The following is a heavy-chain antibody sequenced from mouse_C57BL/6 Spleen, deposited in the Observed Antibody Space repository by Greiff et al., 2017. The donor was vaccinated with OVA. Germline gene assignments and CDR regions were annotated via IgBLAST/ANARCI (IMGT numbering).Heavy chain of an antibody. CDR1: GFSLTSYG. D-gene: IGHD2-4*01. V-gene: IGHV2-6*01. CDR3: ARYYDHGAMDY. CDR2: IWGVGST. Sequence: VQRVESGPGLVAPSQSLSITCTVSGFSLTSYGVDWVRQSPGKGLEWLGVIWGVGSTNYNSALKSRLSISKDNSKSQVFLKMNSLQTDDTAMYYCARYYDHGAMDYWGQGTSVTVSS. J-gene: IGHJ4*01.